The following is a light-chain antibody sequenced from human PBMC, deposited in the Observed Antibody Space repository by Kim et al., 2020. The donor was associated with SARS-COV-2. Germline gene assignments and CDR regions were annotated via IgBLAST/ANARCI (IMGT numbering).Light chain of an antibody. CDR1: QSISGW. J-gene: IGKJ1*01. CDR3: QHLGT. Sequence: STLSASVGDRVTSTCRASQSISGWLACYQQKPGKAPKLLIYHASTLQGGVPSRFSGSGSGTEFTLTINNLQPDDFATYYCQHLGTFGLGTKVDIK. CDR2: HAS. V-gene: IGKV1-5*01.